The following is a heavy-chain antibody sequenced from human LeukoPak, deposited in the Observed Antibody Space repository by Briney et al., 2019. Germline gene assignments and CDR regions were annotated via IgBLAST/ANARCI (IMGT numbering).Heavy chain of an antibody. CDR2: IYYSGST. CDR1: GGSISSYY. V-gene: IGHV4-59*01. CDR3: ARFCNYYDSSGYYYGFDP. J-gene: IGHJ5*02. Sequence: SETLSLTCTVSGGSISSYYWSWIRQPPGKGLEWIGYIYYSGSTNYNPSLKSGVTISVDTSKNQFSLKLSSVTAADTAVYYCARFCNYYDSSGYYYGFDPWGQGTLVTVSS. D-gene: IGHD3-22*01.